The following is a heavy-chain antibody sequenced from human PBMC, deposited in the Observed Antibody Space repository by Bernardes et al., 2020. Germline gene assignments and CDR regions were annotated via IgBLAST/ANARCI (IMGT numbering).Heavy chain of an antibody. V-gene: IGHV4-39*01. CDR1: GGPISPSSYY. CDR3: ARFPTENYAFDS. J-gene: IGHJ4*02. CDR2: IHYSGIT. Sequence: SETLSLTFTVSGGPISPSSYYWVWVRQPPGKALEWIATIHYSGITYYNPSLKSRVAISADTSNNQFSLRLGSVTAADTAVYYCARFPTENYAFDSWGQGTLVTVSS. D-gene: IGHD3-16*01.